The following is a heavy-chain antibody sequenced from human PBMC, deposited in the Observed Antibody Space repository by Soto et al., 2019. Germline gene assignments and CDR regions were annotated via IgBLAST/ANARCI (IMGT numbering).Heavy chain of an antibody. CDR2: IYYSGST. D-gene: IGHD2-2*02. CDR3: ARQFCTSSVCYNYFDY. J-gene: IGHJ4*02. Sequence: LSETLSLTCTVSGGPISGSSYYWGWVRQPPGKGLEWIGSIYYSGSTYYNPSLKSRVTISVDTSKNQFSLKLSSVTAADTAVYFCARQFCTSSVCYNYFDYWGQGILVTVSS. V-gene: IGHV4-39*01. CDR1: GGPISGSSYY.